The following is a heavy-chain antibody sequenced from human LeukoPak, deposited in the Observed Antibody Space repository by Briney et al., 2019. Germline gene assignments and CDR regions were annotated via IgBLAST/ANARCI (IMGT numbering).Heavy chain of an antibody. CDR2: INDSGST. D-gene: IGHD3-22*01. J-gene: IGHJ6*03. Sequence: KPSETLSLTCAVYGGSFSGYYWSWIRQPPGKGLEWIGEINDSGSTNYNPSLKSRVTISVDTSKNQFSLKLSSVTAADTAVYYCARVGTTYYYDSSGYFRGNYYYYMDVWGKGTTVTVSS. V-gene: IGHV4-34*01. CDR1: GGSFSGYY. CDR3: ARVGTTYYYDSSGYFRGNYYYYMDV.